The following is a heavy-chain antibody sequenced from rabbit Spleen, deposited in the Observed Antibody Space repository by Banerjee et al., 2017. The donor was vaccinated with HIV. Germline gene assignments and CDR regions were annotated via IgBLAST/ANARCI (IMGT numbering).Heavy chain of an antibody. CDR1: GGSFSDKDV. CDR3: GRAIDSNYRGSDL. D-gene: IGHD8-1*01. CDR2: IYTGSSGST. J-gene: IGHJ4*01. V-gene: IGHV1S45*01. Sequence: EQLEESGGGLVKPEGSLTLTCKASGGSFSDKDVMGWVRQAPGKGLEWIACIYTGSSGSTYYASWAKGRFTLSKTSSTTVTLQMTSLTAADTATYFCGRAIDSNYRGSDLWGQGTLVTVS.